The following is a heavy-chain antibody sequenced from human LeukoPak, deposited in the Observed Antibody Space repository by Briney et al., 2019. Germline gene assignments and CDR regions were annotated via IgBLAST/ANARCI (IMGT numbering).Heavy chain of an antibody. J-gene: IGHJ4*02. CDR1: GFSFNACW. CDR3: ARFGYVAAVDV. V-gene: IGHV3-7*01. D-gene: IGHD2-15*01. CDR2: INPAGSET. Sequence: PGGSLRLSCAASGFSFNACWMTWVRQAPGTGLEWVANINPAGSETYYVDPVKGRFSISRDNAKNLVYLQMNSLRAEDTAVYHCARFGYVAAVDVWGQGTPVTVSS.